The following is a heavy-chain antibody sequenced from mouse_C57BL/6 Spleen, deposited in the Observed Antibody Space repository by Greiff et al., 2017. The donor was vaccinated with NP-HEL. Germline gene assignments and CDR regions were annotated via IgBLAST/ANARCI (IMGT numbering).Heavy chain of an antibody. J-gene: IGHJ4*01. CDR2: INPNNGGT. V-gene: IGHV1-22*01. CDR3: ARSPLYYGSSPYYAMDY. Sequence: EVQLQQSGPELVKPGASVKMSCKASGYTFTDYNMHWVKQSHGKSLEWIGYINPNNGGTSYNQKFKGKATLTVNKSSSTAYMELRSLTSEDSAVYYCARSPLYYGSSPYYAMDYWGQGTSVTVSS. D-gene: IGHD1-1*01. CDR1: GYTFTDYN.